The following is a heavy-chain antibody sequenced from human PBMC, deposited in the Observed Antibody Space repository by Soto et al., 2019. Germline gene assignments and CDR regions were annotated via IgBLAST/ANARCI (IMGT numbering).Heavy chain of an antibody. J-gene: IGHJ4*02. CDR3: ARASRSLGYCSSTSCSKGDY. CDR1: GYTFTNYG. D-gene: IGHD2-2*01. V-gene: IGHV1-18*04. CDR2: ISAYNDNT. Sequence: QVQLVQSEAEVKKPGASVKVSCTASGYTFTNYGISWVRQAPGQGLQWMGWISAYNDNTNYAQKLQGRVTMTTDKSTSTAYMELRSLTSDDTAVYYCARASRSLGYCSSTSCSKGDYWGQGTLATVSS.